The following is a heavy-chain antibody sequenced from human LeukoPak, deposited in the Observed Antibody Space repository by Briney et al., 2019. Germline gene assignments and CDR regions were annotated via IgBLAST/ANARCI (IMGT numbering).Heavy chain of an antibody. J-gene: IGHJ3*01. CDR1: RYTFTNYY. CDR2: INPSGGRT. CDR3: ARALFFFDSSGLGDSLDF. V-gene: IGHV1-46*01. Sequence: ASVKVSCKASRYTFTNYYIHWVQQAPGQGLEWMGMINPSGGRTTYAQQFQGRLTMTWDTSTSTVYMEVGSLRSEDTAVYYCARALFFFDSSGLGDSLDFWGQGTLVTVSS. D-gene: IGHD3-22*01.